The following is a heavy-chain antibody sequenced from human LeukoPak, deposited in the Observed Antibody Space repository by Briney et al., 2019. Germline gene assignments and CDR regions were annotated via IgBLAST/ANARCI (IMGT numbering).Heavy chain of an antibody. V-gene: IGHV1-8*01. J-gene: IGHJ3*02. D-gene: IGHD3-3*01. Sequence: ASVKVSCKASEYTFTCYDINWVRQATGQGLEWMGWMNPNSGNTGYAQKFQGRVTMTRDTSISTAYMELSSLRSEDTAVYYCAGGSHYDFWRGATPNAFDIWGQGTMVTVSS. CDR2: MNPNSGNT. CDR1: EYTFTCYD. CDR3: AGGSHYDFWRGATPNAFDI.